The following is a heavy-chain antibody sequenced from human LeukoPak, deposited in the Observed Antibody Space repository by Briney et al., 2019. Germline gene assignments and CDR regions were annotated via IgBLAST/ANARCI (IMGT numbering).Heavy chain of an antibody. CDR2: INAGDFRT. D-gene: IGHD6-19*01. V-gene: IGHV3-23*01. J-gene: IGHJ4*02. Sequence: PGGSLRLSWAASGXTFSTYATSWVRQAPGKGLEWVSGINAGDFRTYYADSVKGRFTISRDNSKNTLSLQLNSLRAEDTAVYYCAKDATRTSGWYYFDHWGQGTLVTVSS. CDR3: AKDATRTSGWYYFDH. CDR1: GXTFSTYA.